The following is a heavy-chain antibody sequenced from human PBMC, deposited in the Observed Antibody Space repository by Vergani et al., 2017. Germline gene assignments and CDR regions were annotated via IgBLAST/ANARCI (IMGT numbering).Heavy chain of an antibody. D-gene: IGHD3-22*01. CDR2: IYHSGST. J-gene: IGHJ4*02. CDR3: ARVGGYYDSSGYYYAAGSFDY. V-gene: IGHV4-38-2*01. Sequence: QVQLQESGPGLVKPSETLSLTCAVSGYSISSGYYWGWIRQPPGKGLEWIGSIYHSGSTYYNPSLKSLVTISVDTSKNQFSLKLSSVTAADTAVYYCARVGGYYDSSGYYYAAGSFDYWGQGTLVTVSS. CDR1: GYSISSGYY.